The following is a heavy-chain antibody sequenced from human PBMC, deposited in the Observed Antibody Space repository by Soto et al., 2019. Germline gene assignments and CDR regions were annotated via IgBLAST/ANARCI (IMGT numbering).Heavy chain of an antibody. CDR2: IYYSGST. CDR1: GGSISSGGYC. Sequence: SETLSLTCTVSGGSISSGGYCWSWIRQHPGKGLEWIGYIYYSGSTYYNPSLKSRVTTSVDTSKNQFSLKLSSVTAADTAVYYCARRYSNSGDGFDHWGQGTLVTVSS. J-gene: IGHJ4*02. V-gene: IGHV4-31*03. D-gene: IGHD4-4*01. CDR3: ARRYSNSGDGFDH.